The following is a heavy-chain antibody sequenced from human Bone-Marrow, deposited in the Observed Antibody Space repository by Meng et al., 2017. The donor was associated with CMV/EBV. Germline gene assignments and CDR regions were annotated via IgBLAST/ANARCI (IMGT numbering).Heavy chain of an antibody. CDR2: IYYSGST. J-gene: IGHJ6*02. D-gene: IGHD2-15*01. Sequence: SEPLSLTCTVSGGSISSSSYYWGWIRQPPGKGLEWIGSIYYSGSTYYNPSLKSRVTISVDTSKNQFSLKLSSVTAADTAVYYCARGSGEIAYYYYYGMDVWGQGTTVTVSS. CDR3: ARGSGEIAYYYYYGMDV. V-gene: IGHV4-39*07. CDR1: GGSISSSSYY.